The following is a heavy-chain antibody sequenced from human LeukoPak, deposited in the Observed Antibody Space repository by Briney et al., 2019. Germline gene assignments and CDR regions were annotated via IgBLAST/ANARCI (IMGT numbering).Heavy chain of an antibody. CDR1: GYTFTAFF. Sequence: GASVKVSCKTPGYTFTAFFIHWVRQAPGQGLEWMGWLNPNSGGTNYAQKFQGRVTMTRDTSISTAYMELSRLRSDDTAVYFCARVGAAYQDSNYWGQGTLVTVSS. J-gene: IGHJ4*02. D-gene: IGHD1-26*01. CDR2: LNPNSGGT. CDR3: ARVGAAYQDSNY. V-gene: IGHV1-2*02.